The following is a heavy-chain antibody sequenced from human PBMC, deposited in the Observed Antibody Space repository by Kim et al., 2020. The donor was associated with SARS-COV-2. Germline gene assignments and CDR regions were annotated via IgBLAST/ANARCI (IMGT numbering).Heavy chain of an antibody. V-gene: IGHV3-15*01. CDR2: TT. CDR3: SAGLGKTDTDS. D-gene: IGHD4-17*01. Sequence: TTYYKTVVQDRFTISRDDSKNALYLQMSTLKPEDTAVYFCSAGLGKTDTDSWGQGTLVTVSS. J-gene: IGHJ4*02.